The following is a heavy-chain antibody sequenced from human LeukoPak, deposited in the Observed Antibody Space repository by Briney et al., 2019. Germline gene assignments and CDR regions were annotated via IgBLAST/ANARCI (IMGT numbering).Heavy chain of an antibody. J-gene: IGHJ4*02. CDR3: AKDFGCTSCYNGGY. V-gene: IGHV3-23*01. Sequence: GGSLRLSCAVSGFTFSSYAMSWVRQAPGKGLEWVSAISGSGGSTYYADSVKGRFTISRDNSKNTLYLQMNSLRAEDTAVYYCAKDFGCTSCYNGGYWGQGTLVTVSS. CDR1: GFTFSSYA. D-gene: IGHD2-2*02. CDR2: ISGSGGST.